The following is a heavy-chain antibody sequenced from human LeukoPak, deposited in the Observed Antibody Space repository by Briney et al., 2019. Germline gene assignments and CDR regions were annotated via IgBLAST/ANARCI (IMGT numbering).Heavy chain of an antibody. V-gene: IGHV3-7*05. CDR1: GFTFTGYW. CDR2: IKQDGSEK. CDR3: AREGRYCSGGSCYSGGFDI. J-gene: IGHJ3*02. D-gene: IGHD2-15*01. Sequence: GGSLRLSCAASGFTFTGYWMSWVRQAPGKGLEWVANIKQDGSEKFYVDSVKGRFTISRDNAKNSLYLQMNSLRAEDTAVYYCAREGRYCSGGSCYSGGFDIWGQGTMVTVSS.